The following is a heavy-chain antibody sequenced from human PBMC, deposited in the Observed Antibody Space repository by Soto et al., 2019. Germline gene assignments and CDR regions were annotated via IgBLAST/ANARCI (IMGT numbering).Heavy chain of an antibody. Sequence: GGSLRLSCAASGFTFSSYGMHWVRQAPGKGLEWVAVISYDGSNKYYADSVKGRFTISRDNSKNTLYLQMNSLRAGDTAVYDWAKGARSSSGRPALWLEPYYFDYWGQGTLVTVSS. CDR3: AKGARSSSGRPALWLEPYYFDY. CDR2: ISYDGSNK. J-gene: IGHJ4*02. V-gene: IGHV3-30*18. CDR1: GFTFSSYG. D-gene: IGHD6-6*01.